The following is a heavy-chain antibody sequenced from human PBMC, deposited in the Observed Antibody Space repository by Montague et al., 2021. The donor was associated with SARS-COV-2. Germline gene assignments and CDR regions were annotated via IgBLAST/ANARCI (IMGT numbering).Heavy chain of an antibody. Sequence: SETLSLTCTVSGASVGGSDWGWIRQPPGKGLEWVGYFFSVGSTDYNPSLKSRATISIDTSKNQFSLKVRSVTAADTAVYYCARDTRTADAFDIWGQGTMVTVSS. J-gene: IGHJ3*02. CDR3: ARDTRTADAFDI. CDR2: FFSVGST. CDR1: GASVGGSD. D-gene: IGHD1-14*01. V-gene: IGHV4-59*02.